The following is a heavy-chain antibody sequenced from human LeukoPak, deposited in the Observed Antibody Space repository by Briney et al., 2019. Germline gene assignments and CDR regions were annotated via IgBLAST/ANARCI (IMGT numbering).Heavy chain of an antibody. CDR2: INRDGSDK. Sequence: PGGSLRLSCAVSGFTFSNFWMTWVRQASGKGLEWVANINRDGSDKYYVDSMKGRFTISRDNAKNSLYLQMNSLRAEDTAVYYCARDLLIGSYDYWGQGTLVTVSS. CDR1: GFTFSNFW. J-gene: IGHJ4*02. V-gene: IGHV3-7*01. CDR3: ARDLLIGSYDY. D-gene: IGHD1-26*01.